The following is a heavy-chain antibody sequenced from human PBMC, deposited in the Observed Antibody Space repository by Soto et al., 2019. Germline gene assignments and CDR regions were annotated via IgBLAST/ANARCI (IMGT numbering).Heavy chain of an antibody. CDR1: GASISSADYY. CDR2: FHSSGAT. CDR3: ASIWFGAFDY. J-gene: IGHJ4*01. Sequence: QVQLQESGPGLVKPSQTLSLTCTVSGASISSADYYWSWIRQPPGKGLEWIGYFHSSGATYKDPSAKMLVTISADTSNNQISLQLDSVTAAATAIYYCASIWFGAFDYWGHGTLVTISS. V-gene: IGHV4-30-4*01. D-gene: IGHD3-10*01.